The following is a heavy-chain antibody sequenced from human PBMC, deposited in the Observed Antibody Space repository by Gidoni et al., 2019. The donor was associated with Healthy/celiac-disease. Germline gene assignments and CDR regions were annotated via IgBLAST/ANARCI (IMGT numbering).Heavy chain of an antibody. V-gene: IGHV3-23*01. D-gene: IGHD3-16*01. CDR1: GFTFSSYA. CDR2: ISGSGGCT. CDR3: AKVGVVRRLDY. Sequence: EVHLLESGGGLVQPGGSLRLSCAASGFTFSSYAMSWVRQAPGKGLEWVSAISGSGGCTYYADSVKGRFTISRDNSKNTLYLQMNSLRAVDTAVYYCAKVGVVRRLDYWGQGILVTVSS. J-gene: IGHJ4*02.